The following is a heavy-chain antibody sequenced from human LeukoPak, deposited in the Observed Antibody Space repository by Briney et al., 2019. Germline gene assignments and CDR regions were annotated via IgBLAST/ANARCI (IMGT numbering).Heavy chain of an antibody. V-gene: IGHV3-7*01. CDR3: ARDISPHCGAYCYIDAFDI. CDR1: GFTFSSYW. CDR2: IKQDGSEK. D-gene: IGHD2-21*01. Sequence: PGGSLRLSCAASGFTFSSYWMSWVRQAPGKGLEWLANIKQDGSEKYYVDSVKGRFTISRDNAENSLHLQMNSLRAEDTAVYYCARDISPHCGAYCYIDAFDIWGQGTTVTVSS. J-gene: IGHJ3*02.